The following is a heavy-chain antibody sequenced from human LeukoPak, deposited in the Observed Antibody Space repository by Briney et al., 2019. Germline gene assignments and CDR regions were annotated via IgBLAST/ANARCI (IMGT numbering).Heavy chain of an antibody. CDR1: GVSISNYY. CDR3: ARGWYTYYDFWSGFGDAFDI. J-gene: IGHJ3*02. V-gene: IGHV4-59*01. D-gene: IGHD3-3*01. CDR2: IYYSGST. Sequence: SETLSLTCTVSGVSISNYYWSWIRQPPGKGLEWIGYIYYSGSTNYNPSLKSRVTISVDTSKNQFSLKLSSVTAADTAVYYCARGWYTYYDFWSGFGDAFDIWGQGTMVTVSS.